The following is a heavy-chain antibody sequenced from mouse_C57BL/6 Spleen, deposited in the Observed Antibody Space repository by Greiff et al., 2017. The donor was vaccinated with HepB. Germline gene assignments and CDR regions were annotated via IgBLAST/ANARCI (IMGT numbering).Heavy chain of an antibody. J-gene: IGHJ2*01. CDR3: ARDDGYYSDGYY. D-gene: IGHD2-3*01. V-gene: IGHV1-53*01. CDR1: GYTFTSYW. Sequence: QVHVKQPGTELVKPGASVKLSCKASGYTFTSYWMHWVKQRPGQGLEWIGNINPSNGGTNYNEKFKSKATLTVDKSSSTAYMQLSSLTSEDSAVYYCARDDGYYSDGYYWGQGTTLTVSS. CDR2: INPSNGGT.